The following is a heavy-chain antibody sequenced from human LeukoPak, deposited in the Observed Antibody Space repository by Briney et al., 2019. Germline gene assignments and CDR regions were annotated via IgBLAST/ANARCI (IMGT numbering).Heavy chain of an antibody. CDR1: GYTFTSYG. CDR2: ISAYNGNT. D-gene: IGHD1-26*01. V-gene: IGHV1-18*01. Sequence: ASVKVSCKASGYTFTSYGISWVRQAPGQGLEWMGWISAYNGNTNYARKLQGRVTMTTDTSTSTAYMELRSLRSDDTAVYYCARGGGTPYSGSYRAFDIWGQGTMVTVSS. J-gene: IGHJ3*02. CDR3: ARGGGTPYSGSYRAFDI.